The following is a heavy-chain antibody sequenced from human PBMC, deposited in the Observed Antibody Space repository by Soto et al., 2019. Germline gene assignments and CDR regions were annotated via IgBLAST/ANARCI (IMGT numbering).Heavy chain of an antibody. J-gene: IGHJ4*02. CDR3: ALALGPTTGLDY. Sequence: SETLSLTCSVSGASISSGHYYWTWIRQHPGKGLEWIGSIYNTGSTSYNPSLTSRLSISVDTSENHFSLRLFSVTVADTAVYYCALALGPTTGLDYWGQGSLVTSPQ. V-gene: IGHV4-31*03. CDR1: GASISSGHYY. D-gene: IGHD7-27*01. CDR2: IYNTGST.